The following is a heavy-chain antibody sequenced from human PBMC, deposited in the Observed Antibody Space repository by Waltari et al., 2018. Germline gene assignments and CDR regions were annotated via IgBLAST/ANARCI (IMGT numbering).Heavy chain of an antibody. V-gene: IGHV4-39*07. J-gene: IGHJ3*02. D-gene: IGHD2-15*01. Sequence: QLQLQESGPGLVKPSETLSLTCTVSGGSISSSSYYWGWIRQPPGKGLEWIGSIYYSGGTDYNPSRKSRVTRSVDTSKNQFSLKLSSVTAADTAVYYCARLGGFCSGGSCLPWPPTLDIWGQGTMVTVSS. CDR1: GGSISSSSYY. CDR3: ARLGGFCSGGSCLPWPPTLDI. CDR2: IYYSGGT.